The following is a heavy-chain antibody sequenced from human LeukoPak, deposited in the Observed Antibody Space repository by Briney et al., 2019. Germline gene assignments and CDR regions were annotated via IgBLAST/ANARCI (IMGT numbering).Heavy chain of an antibody. Sequence: SETLSLTCTVSGGSISTYYWSWIRQPPGKGLEWIGYIYYSGTTDYNPSLKRRVTISVDTSNNQFSLRVTSVTAADTAVYYCARSRGAYRSFDYWGQGTLVPVSS. D-gene: IGHD1-14*01. J-gene: IGHJ4*02. CDR1: GGSISTYY. V-gene: IGHV4-59*01. CDR2: IYYSGTT. CDR3: ARSRGAYRSFDY.